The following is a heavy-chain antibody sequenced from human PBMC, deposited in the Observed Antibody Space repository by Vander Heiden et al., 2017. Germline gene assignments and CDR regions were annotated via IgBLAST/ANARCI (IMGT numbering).Heavy chain of an antibody. V-gene: IGHV3-21*01. J-gene: IGHJ4*02. D-gene: IGHD6-19*01. CDR3: ARDSRGTVAGTFDY. Sequence: EVQLVESGGGLVKPGGSLRLSCAASGFTFSSYSMNWVRQAPGKGLEWVSSISSSSSYIYYADSVKGRFTISRDNAKNSLYLQMNSLRAEDTAVYYCARDSRGTVAGTFDYWGQGTLVTVSS. CDR2: ISSSSSYI. CDR1: GFTFSSYS.